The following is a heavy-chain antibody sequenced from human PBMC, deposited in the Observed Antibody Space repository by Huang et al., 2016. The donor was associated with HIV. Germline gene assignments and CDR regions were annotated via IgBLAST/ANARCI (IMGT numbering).Heavy chain of an antibody. CDR2: IIPVFGTT. D-gene: IGHD3-22*01. CDR3: ARQLYDSTGYLLGARLLD. V-gene: IGHV1-69*12. Sequence: QVQLVQSGAEVKKPGSTVKVSCKASGGTFSNYGISWVRQAPGQGLEWMGGIIPVFGTTTYAQKVQGGVTVTADESTSTAYMELNSLRSEDTAVYYCARQLYDSTGYLLGARLLDWGQGTLVTVSS. CDR1: GGTFSNYG. J-gene: IGHJ4*02.